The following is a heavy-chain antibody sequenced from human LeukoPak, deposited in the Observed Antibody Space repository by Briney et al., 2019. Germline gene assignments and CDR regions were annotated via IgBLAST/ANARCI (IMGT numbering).Heavy chain of an antibody. CDR1: GGSISSYY. CDR2: IYTSGST. Sequence: SETLSLTCTVSGGSISSYYWSWIRQPAGKGLEWIGRIYTSGSTNYNPSLKSRVTMSVDTSKNQFSLKLSSVTAADTAVYYCARGSFYYDSSGYSYAFDIWGQGTMVTVSS. J-gene: IGHJ3*02. CDR3: ARGSFYYDSSGYSYAFDI. V-gene: IGHV4-4*07. D-gene: IGHD3-22*01.